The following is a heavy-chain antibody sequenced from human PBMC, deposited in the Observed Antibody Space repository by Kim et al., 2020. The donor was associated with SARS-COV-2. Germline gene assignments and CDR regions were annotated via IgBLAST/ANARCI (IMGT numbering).Heavy chain of an antibody. Sequence: TYYNPSLKSRVTISVDTSKNQFSLKLSSVTAADTAVYYCARDLLAGTTSPWGQGTLVTVSS. J-gene: IGHJ5*02. CDR2: T. V-gene: IGHV4-39*07. CDR3: ARDLLAGTTSP. D-gene: IGHD1-1*01.